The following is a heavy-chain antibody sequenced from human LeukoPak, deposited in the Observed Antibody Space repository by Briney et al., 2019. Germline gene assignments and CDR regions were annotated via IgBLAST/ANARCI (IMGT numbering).Heavy chain of an antibody. CDR3: AKDFRKAVAGTVFDY. D-gene: IGHD6-19*01. Sequence: PGGSLRLSCAASGFTFSSYGMHWVRQAPGKGLEWVAFIRYDGSNKYYADSVKGRFTISRDNSKNTLYLQMNSLRAEDTAVYYRAKDFRKAVAGTVFDYWGQGTLVTVSS. V-gene: IGHV3-30*02. CDR1: GFTFSSYG. J-gene: IGHJ4*02. CDR2: IRYDGSNK.